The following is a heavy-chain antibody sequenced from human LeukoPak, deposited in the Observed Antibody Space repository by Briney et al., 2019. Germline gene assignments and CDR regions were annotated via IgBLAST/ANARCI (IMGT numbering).Heavy chain of an antibody. D-gene: IGHD3-3*01. CDR1: GFTFSSYA. CDR2: ISYDGSNK. V-gene: IGHV3-30-3*01. CDR3: ARDPVLITSDFWSGYYYMDV. Sequence: PGRSLRLSCAASGFTFSSYAMHWVRQAPGKGLEWVAVISYDGSNKYYADSVKGRFTISRDNSKNTLYLQMNSLRAEDTAVYYCARDPVLITSDFWSGYYYMDVWGKGTTVTVSS. J-gene: IGHJ6*03.